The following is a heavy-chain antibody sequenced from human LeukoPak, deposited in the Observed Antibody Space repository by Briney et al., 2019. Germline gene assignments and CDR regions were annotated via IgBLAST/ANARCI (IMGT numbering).Heavy chain of an antibody. Sequence: SETLSLTCAVYGGSFSGYYWSWIRQPPGKGLEWIGEINHSGSTNYNPSLKSRVTISVDTSKNQFSLKLSSVTAADTAVYYCARLTYYYDSSGSGNIDYWGQGTLVTVSS. CDR1: GGSFSGYY. D-gene: IGHD3-22*01. J-gene: IGHJ4*02. CDR3: ARLTYYYDSSGSGNIDY. V-gene: IGHV4-34*01. CDR2: INHSGST.